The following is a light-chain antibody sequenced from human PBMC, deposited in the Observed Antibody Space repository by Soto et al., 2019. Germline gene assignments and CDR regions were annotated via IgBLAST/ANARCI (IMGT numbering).Light chain of an antibody. CDR2: EVS. J-gene: IGLJ3*02. CDR3: ASWDDTLDAQV. CDR1: SSDVGNYNY. V-gene: IGLV2-8*01. Sequence: QSALTQPPSASGSPGQSVTISCTGTSSDVGNYNYVSWYQQYPGKAPKLMIYEVSKRPSGVPDRFSGSKSGTSVSLAISGLRSDDEATYYCASWDDTLDAQVFGGGTKLTVL.